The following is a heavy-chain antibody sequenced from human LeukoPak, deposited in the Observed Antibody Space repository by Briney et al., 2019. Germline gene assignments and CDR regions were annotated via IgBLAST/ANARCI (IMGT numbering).Heavy chain of an antibody. CDR3: ARDSFAGRYYEGAFDV. Sequence: ASVKVSCKASGYTFTGYYIHWVRQAPGQGLEWMGWINPNSGGTNYAQKFQGRVTMTRDTSITTAYMELSRLRSDDTAVYYCARDSFAGRYYEGAFDVWGQGTMVTVSS. V-gene: IGHV1-2*02. CDR2: INPNSGGT. D-gene: IGHD3-22*01. CDR1: GYTFTGYY. J-gene: IGHJ3*01.